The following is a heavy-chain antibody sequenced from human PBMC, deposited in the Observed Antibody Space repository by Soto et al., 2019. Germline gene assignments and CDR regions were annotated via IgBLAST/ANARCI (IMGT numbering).Heavy chain of an antibody. CDR2: IIPIFGTA. J-gene: IGHJ6*02. V-gene: IGHV1-69*01. CDR3: ARGGPDCSGGSCYLSGMDV. Sequence: QVQLVQSGAEVKKPGSSVKVSCKASGGTFSSYAISWVRQAPGQGLEWMGGIIPIFGTANYAQKFQGRVTITADESTSTAYMERSSLRSEDTAVYYCARGGPDCSGGSCYLSGMDVWGQGTTVTVSS. CDR1: GGTFSSYA. D-gene: IGHD2-15*01.